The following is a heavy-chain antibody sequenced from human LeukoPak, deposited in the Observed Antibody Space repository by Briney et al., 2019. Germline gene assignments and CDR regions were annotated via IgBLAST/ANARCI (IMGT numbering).Heavy chain of an antibody. J-gene: IGHJ4*02. CDR2: IRASGGST. D-gene: IGHD2-2*01. CDR1: GFTFNIYA. CDR3: AKARRDGGCRSSCLYYFDC. V-gene: IGHV3-23*01. Sequence: GGSLRLSCAASGFTFNIYAMSWVRQAPGKGMEWVSTIRASGGSTYYADSVKGRFTISRDNSKNTLYLQMNSLRAEDTAVYYCAKARRDGGCRSSCLYYFDCWGQGTLVTVSS.